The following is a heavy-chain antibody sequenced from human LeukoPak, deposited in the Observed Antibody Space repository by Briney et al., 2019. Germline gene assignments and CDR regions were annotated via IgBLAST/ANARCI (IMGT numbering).Heavy chain of an antibody. Sequence: SETLSLTCTVSGGSISSYYWSWIRQPPGKGLEWIGYIYYSRNTNYNPSLKSRVTISVDTSKNQFSLKLSSVTAADTAVYYCARVSITMVRGVISYFDYWGQGTLVTVSS. CDR2: IYYSRNT. D-gene: IGHD3-10*01. CDR3: ARVSITMVRGVISYFDY. CDR1: GGSISSYY. J-gene: IGHJ4*02. V-gene: IGHV4-59*01.